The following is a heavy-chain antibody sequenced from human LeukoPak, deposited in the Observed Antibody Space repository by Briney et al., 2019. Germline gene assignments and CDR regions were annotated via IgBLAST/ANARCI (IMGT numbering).Heavy chain of an antibody. CDR3: ARDHYYYDSSGSPGY. Sequence: KTGGSLRLSCAASGFTFSSYGMHWVRQAPGKGLEWVAVIPYDGSNKYYADSVKGRFTISRDNSKNTLYLQMNSLRAEDTAVYYCARDHYYYDSSGSPGYWGQGTLVTVSS. D-gene: IGHD3-22*01. CDR1: GFTFSSYG. J-gene: IGHJ4*02. V-gene: IGHV3-30*03. CDR2: IPYDGSNK.